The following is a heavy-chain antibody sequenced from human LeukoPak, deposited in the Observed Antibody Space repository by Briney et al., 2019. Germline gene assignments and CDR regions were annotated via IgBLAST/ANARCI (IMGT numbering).Heavy chain of an antibody. J-gene: IGHJ4*02. CDR3: AKDIVGEWLVLYSFDS. D-gene: IGHD6-19*01. Sequence: VGSLRLSCAASGFTFSSYAMSWVRQAPGKGLEWVSGISGSAYSTYYADSVQGRFTISRDNSKNTLYLQMNSLRAEDTAVYYCAKDIVGEWLVLYSFDSWGQGTLVTVSS. CDR1: GFTFSSYA. CDR2: ISGSAYST. V-gene: IGHV3-23*01.